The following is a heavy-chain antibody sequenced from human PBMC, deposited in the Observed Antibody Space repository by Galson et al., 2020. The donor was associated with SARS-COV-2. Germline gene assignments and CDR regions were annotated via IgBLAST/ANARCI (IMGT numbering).Heavy chain of an antibody. D-gene: IGHD3-3*01. CDR2: INPSGGST. Sequence: ASVKVSCKASGYTFTSYYMHWVRQAPGQGLEWMGIINPSGGSTSYAQKFQGRVTMTRDTSTSTVYMELSSLRSEDTAVYYCASQPITIFGVVIEDDSVESWGQGTMVTVSS. V-gene: IGHV1-46*03. CDR3: ASQPITIFGVVIEDDSVES. J-gene: IGHJ3*02. CDR1: GYTFTSYY.